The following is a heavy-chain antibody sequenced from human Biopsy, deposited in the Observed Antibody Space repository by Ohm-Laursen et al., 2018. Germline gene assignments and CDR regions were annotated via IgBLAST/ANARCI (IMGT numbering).Heavy chain of an antibody. CDR2: ISSVGSNK. J-gene: IGHJ6*02. CDR3: AKDGVALGAGGDPYYYGMDV. V-gene: IGHV3-30*18. D-gene: IGHD3-10*01. CDR1: GFIFSYCG. Sequence: SLRLSCTASGFIFSYCGMHWVRQAPGKGLEWVAGISSVGSNKYYADSVKGRFTISRDNSKDTLYLQLNSLRAEDTAVYYCAKDGVALGAGGDPYYYGMDVWGQGTTVTVSS.